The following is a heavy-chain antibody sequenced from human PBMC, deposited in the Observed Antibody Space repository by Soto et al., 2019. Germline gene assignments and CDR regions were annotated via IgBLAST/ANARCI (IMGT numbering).Heavy chain of an antibody. Sequence: QVQLXEXGPGLVKPSETLSLTCTVSGGSISSYYWSWIRQPPGKGLEWIGYIYYSGSTNYKPSLKIRLPISVSTSKDQFSLKLSSLTAADSAVDYWPRHPTVTEYYVDHWGQGTLVTVSS. CDR1: GGSISSYY. V-gene: IGHV4-59*08. D-gene: IGHD5-12*01. CDR2: IYYSGST. CDR3: PRHPTVTEYYVDH. J-gene: IGHJ4*02.